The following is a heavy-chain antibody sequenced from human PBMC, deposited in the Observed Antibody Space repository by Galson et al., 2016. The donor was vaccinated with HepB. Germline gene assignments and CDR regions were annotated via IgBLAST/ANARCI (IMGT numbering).Heavy chain of an antibody. CDR1: GFRFSEYR. J-gene: IGHJ5*02. D-gene: IGHD3-22*01. CDR2: ISSSSRYI. CDR3: VREMQRYERSDNSFDT. V-gene: IGHV3-21*01. Sequence: SLRLSCAASGFRFSEYRMNWVRQAPGKGLEWVSSISSSSRYIYYADSMKGRFAISRDNAQNSLYLQMNSLRAEDTAVYFCVREMQRYERSDNSFDTWGQGILVTVSS.